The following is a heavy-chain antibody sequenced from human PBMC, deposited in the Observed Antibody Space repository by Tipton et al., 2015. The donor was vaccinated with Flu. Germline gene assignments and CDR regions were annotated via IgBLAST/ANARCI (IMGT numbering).Heavy chain of an antibody. Sequence: TLSLTCTVSGGSINVHYWNWIRQPPGKGLEWVGYIYYSGSTNYNPSLKSRVTISVDTSKNQFSLRLSSVTAADTAVYYCAREIGVVVEGYFYYYGMDVWGQGTTVTVSS. J-gene: IGHJ6*02. CDR3: AREIGVVVEGYFYYYGMDV. CDR2: IYYSGST. V-gene: IGHV4-59*11. D-gene: IGHD2-2*01. CDR1: GGSINVHY.